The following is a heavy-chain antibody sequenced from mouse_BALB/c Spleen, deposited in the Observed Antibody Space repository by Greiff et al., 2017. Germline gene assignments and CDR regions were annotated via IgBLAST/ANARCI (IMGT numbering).Heavy chain of an antibody. CDR3: ARSGSSPHYYAMDY. J-gene: IGHJ4*01. CDR2: ISSGSSTI. V-gene: IGHV5-17*02. CDR1: GFTFSSFG. D-gene: IGHD1-1*01. Sequence: EVKLQESGGGLVQPGGSRKLSCAASGFTFSSFGMHWVRQAPEKGLEWVAYISSGSSTIYYADTVKGRFTISRDNPKNTLFLQMTSLRSEDTAMYYCARSGSSPHYYAMDYWGQGTSVTVSS.